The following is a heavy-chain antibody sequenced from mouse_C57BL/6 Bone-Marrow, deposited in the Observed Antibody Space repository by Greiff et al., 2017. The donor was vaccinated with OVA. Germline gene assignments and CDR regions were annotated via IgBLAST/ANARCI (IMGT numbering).Heavy chain of an antibody. CDR2: ISGGGGNT. V-gene: IGHV5-9*01. D-gene: IGHD1-1*01. Sequence: EVKLQESGGGLVKPGGSLKLSCAASGFTFSSYTMSWVRHTPEKRLEWVATISGGGGNTYYPDSVKGRFTISRDNAKNTLYLQMSSLRSEDTALYYCARPLYGSLDYWGQGTTLTVSS. CDR3: ARPLYGSLDY. CDR1: GFTFSSYT. J-gene: IGHJ2*01.